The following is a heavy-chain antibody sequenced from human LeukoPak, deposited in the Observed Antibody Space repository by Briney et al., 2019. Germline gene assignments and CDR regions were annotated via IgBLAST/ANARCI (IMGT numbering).Heavy chain of an antibody. Sequence: AGGSLRLSCAASGFTFSSYAMHWVRQAPGKGLEWVAVISYDGSNKYYADSVKGRFTISRDNSKNTLYLQMNSLRAEDTAVYYCARDKGRGRLYYFDYWGQGTLVTVSS. D-gene: IGHD2-21*02. CDR1: GFTFSSYA. CDR2: ISYDGSNK. CDR3: ARDKGRGRLYYFDY. J-gene: IGHJ4*02. V-gene: IGHV3-30-3*01.